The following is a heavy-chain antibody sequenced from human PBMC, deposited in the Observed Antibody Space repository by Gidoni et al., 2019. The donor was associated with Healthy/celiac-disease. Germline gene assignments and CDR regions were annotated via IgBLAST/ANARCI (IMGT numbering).Heavy chain of an antibody. CDR2: ISSRGSTI. V-gene: IGHV3-48*03. CDR3: ARGDLQAERITMIVVVSPWAFDI. CDR1: GFTFSSSE. D-gene: IGHD3-22*01. Sequence: EVQLVESGGGLVQPGGSLRLSCAASGFTFSSSEMNWVRKAPGKGLEWVSYISSRGSTIYYADSVKGRFTISRDNAKNSLYLQMNSLRAEDTAVYYCARGDLQAERITMIVVVSPWAFDIWGQGTMVTVSS. J-gene: IGHJ3*02.